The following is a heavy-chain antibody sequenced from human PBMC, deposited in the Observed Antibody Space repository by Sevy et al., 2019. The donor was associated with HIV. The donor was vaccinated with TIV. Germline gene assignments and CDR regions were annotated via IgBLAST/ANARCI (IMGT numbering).Heavy chain of an antibody. CDR2: FDPEDGET. D-gene: IGHD1-26*01. V-gene: IGHV1-24*01. J-gene: IGHJ6*02. CDR3: ATSRSSGSYYYYYGMDV. CDR1: GYTLTELS. Sequence: ASVKVSCKVSGYTLTELSMHWVRQAPGKGLEWMGGFDPEDGETIYAQMFQGRVTMTEDTSTDTAYMELSSLRSEDTAVYYCATSRSSGSYYYYYGMDVWGQGTTVTVSS.